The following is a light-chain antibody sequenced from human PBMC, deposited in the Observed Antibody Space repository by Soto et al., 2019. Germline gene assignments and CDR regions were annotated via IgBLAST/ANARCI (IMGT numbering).Light chain of an antibody. CDR3: QQYYSPPYT. CDR1: QNVLYSYNNKNY. V-gene: IGKV4-1*01. CDR2: WAS. Sequence: DIVMTQSPDSLAVSLGERATINCKSSQNVLYSYNNKNYLVWFQQKPGQPPKLLIYWASTRESGVPDRFSGSGSETDFTLTISSLQAEDVAVYYCQQYYSPPYTFGQGTKLGIK. J-gene: IGKJ2*01.